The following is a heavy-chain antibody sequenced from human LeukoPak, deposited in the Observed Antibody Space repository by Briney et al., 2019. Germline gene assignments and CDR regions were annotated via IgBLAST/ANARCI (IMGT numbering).Heavy chain of an antibody. D-gene: IGHD3-3*01. CDR2: IKQDGSEK. CDR3: ASQRFLDY. CDR1: GFTFSNYW. J-gene: IGHJ4*02. Sequence: GGSLRLSCAASGFTFSNYWMNWVRQAPGKGLEWVANIKQDGSEKYYVDSVKGRFTISRDNAKNSLYLQLNSLRVEDTAVYYCASQRFLDYWGQGTLIAVSS. V-gene: IGHV3-7*01.